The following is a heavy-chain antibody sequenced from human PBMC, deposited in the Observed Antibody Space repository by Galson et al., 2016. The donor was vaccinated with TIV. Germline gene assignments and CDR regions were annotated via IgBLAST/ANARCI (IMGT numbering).Heavy chain of an antibody. Sequence: SVKVSCKASGGTFNNYAINWVRQAPGQGLEWMGGINPIFGTANYAQNFQGRVTFSADESTNTAYMELSSLRSEDTAVYYCATRLRGYEFWRGQGAMAVWGQGTTVIVSS. CDR1: GGTFNNYA. D-gene: IGHD3-3*01. V-gene: IGHV1-69*13. J-gene: IGHJ6*02. CDR2: INPIFGTA. CDR3: ATRLRGYEFWRGQGAMAV.